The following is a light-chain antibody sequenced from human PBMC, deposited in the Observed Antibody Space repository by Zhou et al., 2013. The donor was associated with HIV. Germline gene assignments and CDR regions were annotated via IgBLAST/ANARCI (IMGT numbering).Light chain of an antibody. J-gene: IGKJ3*01. CDR2: DAS. Sequence: ETILTQSPGTLSLSPGERATLSCRASQNVAYHLAWYQQKPGQAPRLLIYDASRRPTGIPVRFSGSGPGTDFTLTISSLEPEDFAVYYCQQRSNWPTFGPDQGGSQT. CDR1: QNVAYH. CDR3: QQRSNWPT. V-gene: IGKV3-11*01.